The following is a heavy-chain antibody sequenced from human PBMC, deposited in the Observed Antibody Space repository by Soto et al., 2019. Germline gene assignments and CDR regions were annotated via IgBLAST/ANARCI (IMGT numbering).Heavy chain of an antibody. CDR3: AKDQLAPAR. CDR1: GFTXSSNA. D-gene: IGHD1-1*01. J-gene: IGHJ4*02. CDR2: ISGSGGST. V-gene: IGHV3-23*01. Sequence: GGSLRLSCAASGFTXSSNAMTWVRQAPGKGLEWVSGISGSGGSTYYADSVKGRFTISRDNSKNTLYLQMSSLRAEDTAVYYCAKDQLAPARRGRGTLVTVSS.